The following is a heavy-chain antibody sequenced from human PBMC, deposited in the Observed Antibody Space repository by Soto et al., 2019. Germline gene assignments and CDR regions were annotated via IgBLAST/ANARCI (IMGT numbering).Heavy chain of an antibody. J-gene: IGHJ6*02. CDR2: ISGSGGST. D-gene: IGHD3-10*01. CDR3: AKDLLWFGESSMDV. V-gene: IGHV3-23*01. Sequence: GGSLRLCSAASGFIFSSYAMSWVRQAPGKGLEGVSAISGSGGSTYYADSVKGRFTISRDNSKNTLYLQMNSLRAEDTAVYYCAKDLLWFGESSMDVWGQGTTVTVSS. CDR1: GFIFSSYA.